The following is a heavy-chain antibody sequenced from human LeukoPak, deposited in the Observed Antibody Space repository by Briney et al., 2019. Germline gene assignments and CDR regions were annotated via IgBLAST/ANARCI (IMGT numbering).Heavy chain of an antibody. D-gene: IGHD3-9*01. CDR1: GGSISSYY. CDR2: IYYSGST. J-gene: IGHJ4*02. V-gene: IGHV4-59*01. CDR3: ASTDILTGTTFDY. Sequence: KPSETLSLTCTVSGGSISSYYWSWIRRPPGKGLEWIGYIYYSGSTNYNPSLKSRVTISVDTSKNQFSLKLSSVTAADTAVYYCASTDILTGTTFDYWGQGTLVTVSS.